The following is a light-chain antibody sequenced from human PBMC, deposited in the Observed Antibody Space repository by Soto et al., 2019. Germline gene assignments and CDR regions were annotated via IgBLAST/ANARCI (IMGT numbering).Light chain of an antibody. CDR1: QSVSSSY. J-gene: IGKJ1*01. V-gene: IGKV3-20*01. Sequence: ELVLTQSPGTLSLSPGETATLSCRASQSVSSSYLAWYQQKPGQAPRLLIYGASSRATGIPDRFSGSGSGTDVPLTISRLEPEDFAVYYCQQYGSSQWTFGQGTKVEIK. CDR3: QQYGSSQWT. CDR2: GAS.